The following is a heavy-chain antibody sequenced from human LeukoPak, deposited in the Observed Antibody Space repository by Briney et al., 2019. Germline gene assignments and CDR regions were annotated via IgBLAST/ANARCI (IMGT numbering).Heavy chain of an antibody. CDR1: GYTFTGYY. D-gene: IGHD2-2*01. J-gene: IGHJ4*02. V-gene: IGHV1-2*02. CDR2: INPNSGGT. Sequence: ASVKVSCKASGYTFTGYYMHWVRQAPGQGLEWMGWINPNSGGTNYAQKFQGRVTMTRDTSISIAYMELSRLRSDDTAVYYCARVPAAMGYFDYWGQGTLVTVSS. CDR3: ARVPAAMGYFDY.